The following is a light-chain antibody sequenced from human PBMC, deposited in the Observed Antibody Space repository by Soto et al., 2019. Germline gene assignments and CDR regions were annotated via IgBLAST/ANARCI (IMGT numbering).Light chain of an antibody. Sequence: IVLTQSPATLSLSPGERATLSCRASQSVSSFLVWYQQRAGQAPRLLIYDASNRATGIPARFSGSGSGTDCTLTISSLEPEDFAVYYCQQRSNWPLTFGGGTKVEMK. CDR3: QQRSNWPLT. V-gene: IGKV3-11*01. J-gene: IGKJ4*01. CDR2: DAS. CDR1: QSVSSF.